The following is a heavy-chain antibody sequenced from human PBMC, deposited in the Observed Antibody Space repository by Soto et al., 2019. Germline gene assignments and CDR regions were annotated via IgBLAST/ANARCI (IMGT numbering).Heavy chain of an antibody. V-gene: IGHV3-23*01. CDR1: GFTFSNYG. D-gene: IGHD2-15*01. CDR3: AKDSPVGVPLLRDLHD. J-gene: IGHJ1*01. CDR2: ISGSGGST. Sequence: GGSLRLCCAASGFTFSNYGMIWVRQAPGKGLEWVSVISGSGGSTYYADSVKGRFTLSRDNSKNTVYLQMNSLRAEDTAVYYCAKDSPVGVPLLRDLHDWGQGTLVTVSS.